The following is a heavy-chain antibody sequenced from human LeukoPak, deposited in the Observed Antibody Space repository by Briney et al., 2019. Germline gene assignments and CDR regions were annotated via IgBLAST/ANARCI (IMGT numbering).Heavy chain of an antibody. Sequence: ASVKVSCKASGYTFTGYYMHWVRQAPGQGLEWMGWINPNSGGTNYAQKFQGWVTMTRDTSISTAYMELRSLRSDDTAVYYCAGYTSTYPNWFDPWAREPWSPSPQ. V-gene: IGHV1-2*04. CDR1: GYTFTGYY. D-gene: IGHD6-13*01. CDR3: AGYTSTYPNWFDP. J-gene: IGHJ5*02. CDR2: INPNSGGT.